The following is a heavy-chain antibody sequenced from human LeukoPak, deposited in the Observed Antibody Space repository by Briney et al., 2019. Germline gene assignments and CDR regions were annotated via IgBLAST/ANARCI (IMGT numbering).Heavy chain of an antibody. Sequence: GGSLRLSCAASGFTFSSYAMHWVRQAPGKGLEWVATTSFDVSNKYYADSVKGRLTISRDNSKNTLYLQMNSLRTEDTAVYSCARGYCTSTSCYNDYWGQRTLVTVSS. J-gene: IGHJ4*02. CDR3: ARGYCTSTSCYNDY. D-gene: IGHD2-2*02. CDR1: GFTFSSYA. CDR2: TSFDVSNK. V-gene: IGHV3-30*04.